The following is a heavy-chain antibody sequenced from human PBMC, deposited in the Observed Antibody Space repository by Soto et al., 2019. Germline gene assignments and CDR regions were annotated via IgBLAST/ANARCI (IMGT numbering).Heavy chain of an antibody. CDR3: ARSWALGAAYYFDY. D-gene: IGHD1-26*01. V-gene: IGHV4-59*01. CDR2: IYYSGST. CDR1: GGSISSYY. Sequence: SDTLSLTCTVSGGSISSYYWSWILQPPGKGLEWIGYIYYSGSTNYNPSLKSRVTISVDTSKNQFSLKLSSVTAADTAVYYCARSWALGAAYYFDYWGQGTLVTSPQ. J-gene: IGHJ4*02.